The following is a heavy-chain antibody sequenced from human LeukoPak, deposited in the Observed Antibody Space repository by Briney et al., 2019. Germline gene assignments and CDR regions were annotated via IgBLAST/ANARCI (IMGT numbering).Heavy chain of an antibody. CDR1: GFTFSSYA. J-gene: IGHJ4*02. CDR3: ARSDEGFYYFDY. Sequence: GRSLRLSCAASGFTFSSYAMHWVRQAPGKGLEWVAVISYDGSNKYYADSVKGRFTISRDSSKNTLYLQMNSLRAEDTAVYYCARSDEGFYYFDYWGQGTLVTVSS. D-gene: IGHD2-21*02. V-gene: IGHV3-30-3*01. CDR2: ISYDGSNK.